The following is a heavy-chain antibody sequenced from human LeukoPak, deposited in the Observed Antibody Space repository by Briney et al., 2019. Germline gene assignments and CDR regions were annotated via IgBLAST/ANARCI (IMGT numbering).Heavy chain of an antibody. Sequence: GGSLRLSCAASGFIFSSYAMTWVRQAPGKGLEWVPAIGASGADTYYTDSVKGRFTISRDNSKSTLYLHMSSLRAEDTAVYFCARRPRDSSGYYLGAFEAWGQGTTVTVSS. CDR3: ARRPRDSSGYYLGAFEA. CDR1: GFIFSSYA. CDR2: IGASGADT. V-gene: IGHV3-23*01. D-gene: IGHD3-22*01. J-gene: IGHJ3*01.